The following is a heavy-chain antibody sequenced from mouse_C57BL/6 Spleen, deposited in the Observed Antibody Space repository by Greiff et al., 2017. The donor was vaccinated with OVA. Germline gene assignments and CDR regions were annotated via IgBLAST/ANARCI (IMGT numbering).Heavy chain of an antibody. CDR3: AREFITTVPHFDD. CDR1: GYAFSSSW. Sequence: QVQLQQSGPELVKPGASVKISCKASGYAFSSSWMNWVKQRPGKGLEWIGRIYPGDGDTNYNGKFKGKATLTADKSSSTAYMQLSSLTSEDSAVYFCAREFITTVPHFDDWGQGTTLTVSS. D-gene: IGHD1-1*01. V-gene: IGHV1-82*01. J-gene: IGHJ2*01. CDR2: IYPGDGDT.